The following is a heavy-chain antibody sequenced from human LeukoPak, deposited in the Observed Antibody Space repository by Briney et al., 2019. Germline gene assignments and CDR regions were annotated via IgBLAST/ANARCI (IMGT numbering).Heavy chain of an antibody. Sequence: SETLSLTCTVSGGSISSYCWSWIRQPPGKRLEWIACISYSGSTKYNPSLKSRVTISVDTSKSQFSLKLSSVTAADTAIYYCARFATTVTMGGQGSLVTVSS. J-gene: IGHJ4*02. V-gene: IGHV4-59*08. CDR1: GGSISSYC. CDR2: ISYSGST. CDR3: ARFATTVTM. D-gene: IGHD4-17*01.